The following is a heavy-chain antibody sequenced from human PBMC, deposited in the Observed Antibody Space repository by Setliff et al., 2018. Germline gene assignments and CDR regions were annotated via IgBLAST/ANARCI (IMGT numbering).Heavy chain of an antibody. CDR1: TFSSYG. V-gene: IGHV3-48*03. CDR2: ISNSGGSI. J-gene: IGHJ4*02. CDR3: ARVSGVIDY. Sequence: TFSSYGMNWVRQAPGKGLEWLSYISNSGGSIHYADSVKGRFTISRDNAKNSLFLQMSSLRAEDTAVYYCARVSGVIDYWGQGTLVTVSS. D-gene: IGHD3-10*01.